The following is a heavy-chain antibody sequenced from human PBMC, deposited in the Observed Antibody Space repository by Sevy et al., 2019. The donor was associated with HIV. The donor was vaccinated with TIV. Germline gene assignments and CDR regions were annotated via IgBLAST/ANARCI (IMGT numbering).Heavy chain of an antibody. CDR1: GFTFSNYA. CDR2: IWSDGAYQ. V-gene: IGHV3-33*04. D-gene: IGHD3-22*01. J-gene: IGHJ4*02. Sequence: GGYLRLSCAATGFTFSNYAMHWVRQAPGKGIEWVAIIWSDGAYQYHGDSVKGRFTISRDNSKNTLYLQMNNVRVEDTAVYYCARGRYYYDNAAYYALDSWGQGTLVIVSS. CDR3: ARGRYYYDNAAYYALDS.